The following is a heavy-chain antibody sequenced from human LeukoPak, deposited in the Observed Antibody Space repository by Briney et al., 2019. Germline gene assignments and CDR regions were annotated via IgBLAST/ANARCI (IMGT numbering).Heavy chain of an antibody. J-gene: IGHJ3*02. CDR1: GFTVSSNY. CDR2: IYSGGST. D-gene: IGHD3-3*01. V-gene: IGHV3-66*01. Sequence: GGSLRLSCAASGFTVSSNYMSWVRQAPGKGLEWVSVIYSGGSTYYADSVKGRFTISRDNSKNTLYLQMNRLRAEDTAVYYCARVFFKAFDIWGQGTMVTVSS. CDR3: ARVFFKAFDI.